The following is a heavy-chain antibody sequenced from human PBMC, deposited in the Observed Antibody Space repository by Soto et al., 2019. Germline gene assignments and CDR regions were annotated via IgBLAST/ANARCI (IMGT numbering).Heavy chain of an antibody. V-gene: IGHV5-10-1*03. CDR1: GYSFTSYW. CDR2: IDPSDSYT. CDR3: ARQGITYYYDSSVEGG. Sequence: EVQLVQSGAEVKKPGESLRISCKGSGYSFTSYWISWVRQMPGKGLEWMGRIDPSDSYTNYSPSFQGHVTISADKSISTAYLQWSSLKASDTAMYYCARQGITYYYDSSVEGGWGQGTLVTFSS. J-gene: IGHJ4*02. D-gene: IGHD3-22*01.